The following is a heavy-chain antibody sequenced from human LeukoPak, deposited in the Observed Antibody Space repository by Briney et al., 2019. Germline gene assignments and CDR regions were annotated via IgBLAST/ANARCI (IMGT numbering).Heavy chain of an antibody. D-gene: IGHD3-22*01. J-gene: IGHJ4*02. V-gene: IGHV3-30*02. Sequence: PGGSLRLSCAASGFTFRSYGMHLVRQAPGKGLEWVAFIRYDGNSNYYADSVKGRFTISRDNSRSTLYLQMNSLRAEDTAVYYCAKEEVISGNHGVYFDYWGQGTLVTVSS. CDR1: GFTFRSYG. CDR2: IRYDGNSN. CDR3: AKEEVISGNHGVYFDY.